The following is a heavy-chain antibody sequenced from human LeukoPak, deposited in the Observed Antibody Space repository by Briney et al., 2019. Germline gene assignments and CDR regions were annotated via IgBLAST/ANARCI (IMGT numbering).Heavy chain of an antibody. J-gene: IGHJ5*02. CDR1: GGTFSSYT. CDR2: IIPILGIA. V-gene: IGHV1-69*02. D-gene: IGHD3-22*01. Sequence: SVKVSCKASGGTFSSYTISWVRQAPGQGLEWMGRIIPILGIANYAQKFQGRVTITADKSTSTAYMELRSLRSEDTAVYYCARVTDYYDSSGYSNWFDPWGQGTLVTVSS. CDR3: ARVTDYYDSSGYSNWFDP.